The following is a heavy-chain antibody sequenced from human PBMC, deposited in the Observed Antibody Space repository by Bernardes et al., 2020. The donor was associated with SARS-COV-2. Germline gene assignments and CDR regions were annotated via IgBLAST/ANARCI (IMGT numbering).Heavy chain of an antibody. J-gene: IGHJ6*02. CDR1: GYTFTGYY. V-gene: IGHV1-2*04. CDR2: INPNSGGT. D-gene: IGHD6-13*01. CDR3: AREKGQQLVTYYYYGMDV. Sequence: ASVKVSCKASGYTFTGYYMHWVRQAPGQGLEWMGWINPNSGGTNYAQKFQGWVTMTRDTSISTAYMELSRLRSDDTAVYYCAREKGQQLVTYYYYGMDVWGQGTTVTVSS.